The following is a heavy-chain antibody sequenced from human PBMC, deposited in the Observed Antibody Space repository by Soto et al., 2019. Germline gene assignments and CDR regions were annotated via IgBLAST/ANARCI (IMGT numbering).Heavy chain of an antibody. Sequence: GGSLRLPCAASGFNLNTHEMNWVRKAPGKGLEWIAYLGNSGGTTFYSDSVKGRFTISRDNAQNSLYLHMNSLRVEDTAVYYCVRDQTTGWYGRAFDIWGQGTVVTVSS. CDR1: GFNLNTHE. D-gene: IGHD6-19*01. CDR3: VRDQTTGWYGRAFDI. V-gene: IGHV3-48*03. J-gene: IGHJ3*02. CDR2: LGNSGGTT.